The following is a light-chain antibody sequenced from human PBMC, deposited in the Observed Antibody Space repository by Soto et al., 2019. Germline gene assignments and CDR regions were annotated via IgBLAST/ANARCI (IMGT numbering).Light chain of an antibody. CDR3: QTWGTDIVV. CDR1: SGHSSYA. CDR2: LNSDGSH. Sequence: QLVLTQSPSASASLGASVKLTCTLSSGHSSYAIAWHQQQPEKGPRYLMKLNSDGSHSKGDGIPDRFSGSSSGAERYLTISSLQSEDEADYYCQTWGTDIVVFGGGTKHTV. J-gene: IGLJ2*01. V-gene: IGLV4-69*01.